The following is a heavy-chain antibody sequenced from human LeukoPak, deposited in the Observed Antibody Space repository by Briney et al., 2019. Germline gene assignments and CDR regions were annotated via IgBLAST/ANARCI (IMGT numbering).Heavy chain of an antibody. CDR3: AKAKPYSSSWYWDY. Sequence: GGSLRLSCAASGFTFSSYAMSWVRQAPGKGLEWVSAISGSGGSTYYADSVKGRFTISRDNSKNTLYLQMNSLRAGDTAVYYCAKAKPYSSSWYWDYWGQGTLVTVSS. D-gene: IGHD6-13*01. CDR2: ISGSGGST. V-gene: IGHV3-23*01. CDR1: GFTFSSYA. J-gene: IGHJ4*02.